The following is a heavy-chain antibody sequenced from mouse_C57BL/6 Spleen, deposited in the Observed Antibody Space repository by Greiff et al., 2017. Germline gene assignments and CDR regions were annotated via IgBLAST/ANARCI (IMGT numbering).Heavy chain of an antibody. J-gene: IGHJ1*03. Sequence: EVKVVESEGGLVQPGSSMKLSCTASGFTFSDYSMAWVRQVPEKGLEWVANINYDGSSTYYLDSLKSRFIISRDNAKNILYLQMSSLKSEDTATYYCAREGGTSRYFDVWGTGTTVTVSS. V-gene: IGHV5-16*01. D-gene: IGHD3-3*01. CDR2: INYDGSST. CDR1: GFTFSDYS. CDR3: AREGGTSRYFDV.